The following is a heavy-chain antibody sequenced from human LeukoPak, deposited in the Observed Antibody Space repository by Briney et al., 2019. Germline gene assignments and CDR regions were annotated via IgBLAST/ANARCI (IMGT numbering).Heavy chain of an antibody. Sequence: PGGSLRLSCAASGFTFSSYSMNWVRQAPGKGLEWVGRLISKNNGGAADYGAPVKGRFTISRDDSRNTLFLQMNGLETEDTAMYYCTTYMAARPDNFGYWGQGTLVTVSS. CDR3: TTYMAARPDNFGY. CDR1: GFTFSSYS. D-gene: IGHD6-6*01. V-gene: IGHV3-15*01. J-gene: IGHJ4*02. CDR2: LISKNNGGAA.